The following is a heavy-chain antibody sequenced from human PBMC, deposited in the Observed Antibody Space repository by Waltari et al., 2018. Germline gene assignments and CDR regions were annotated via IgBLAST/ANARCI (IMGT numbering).Heavy chain of an antibody. J-gene: IGHJ5*02. CDR3: ARDPHIWGSYRYTNWFDP. CDR2: INPNSGGT. D-gene: IGHD3-16*02. V-gene: IGHV1-2*02. Sequence: QVQLVQSGAEVKKPGASVKVSCKASGYTFTGSSMPWVRPAPCQGLEWMGWINPNSGGTNYAQKFQGRVTMTRDTSISTAYMELSRLRSDDTAVYYCARDPHIWGSYRYTNWFDPWGQGTLVTVSS. CDR1: GYTFTGSS.